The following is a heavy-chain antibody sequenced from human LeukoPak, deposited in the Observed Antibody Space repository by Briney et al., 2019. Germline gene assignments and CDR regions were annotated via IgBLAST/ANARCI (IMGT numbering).Heavy chain of an antibody. CDR2: VYYSGRT. V-gene: IGHV4-59*01. J-gene: IGHJ3*02. CDR1: GGSISSYY. Sequence: PSETLSLTCTVSGGSISSYYWSWIRQPPGKGLEWIGYVYYSGRTNYNPSLKSRVTISVDTSKNQFSLKLSSVTAADTAVYYCARVDYDSSGYYYEDGAFDIWGQGTMVTVSS. CDR3: ARVDYDSSGYYYEDGAFDI. D-gene: IGHD3-22*01.